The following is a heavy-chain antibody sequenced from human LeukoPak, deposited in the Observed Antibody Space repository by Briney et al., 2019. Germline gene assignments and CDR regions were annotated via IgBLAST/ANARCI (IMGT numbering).Heavy chain of an antibody. V-gene: IGHV1-8*01. CDR2: MNPSSGNT. Sequence: GGSLRPSCAASGHTFTNDEIHWVRQATGQGLEWMGWMNPSSGNTGYAQKFQGRLTMTRNTSISTAYMDLSSLRSDDTAVYYCARRDCTTGACRFDDWGQGTRVSVSP. CDR1: GHTFTNDE. CDR3: ARRDCTTGACRFDD. D-gene: IGHD2-8*01. J-gene: IGHJ4*02.